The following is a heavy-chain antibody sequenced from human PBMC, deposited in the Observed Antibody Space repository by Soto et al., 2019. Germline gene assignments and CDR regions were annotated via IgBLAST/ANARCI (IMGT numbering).Heavy chain of an antibody. D-gene: IGHD2-15*01. CDR3: ARVERYCSGGSCYQNWFDP. CDR1: GYTFTSYY. V-gene: IGHV1-46*01. J-gene: IGHJ5*02. Sequence: GASVKVSFKASGYTFTSYYMHWVRQAPGQGLEWMGIVNPSGGSTSYAQKFQGRVTMTRDTSTSTVYMELSSLRSEDTAVYYCARVERYCSGGSCYQNWFDPWGQGTLVTVSS. CDR2: VNPSGGST.